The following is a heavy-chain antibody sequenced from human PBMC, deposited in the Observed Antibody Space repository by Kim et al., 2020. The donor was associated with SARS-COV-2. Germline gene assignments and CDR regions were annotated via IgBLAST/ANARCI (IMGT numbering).Heavy chain of an antibody. J-gene: IGHJ4*02. Sequence: ASVKVSCKASGYTFTSYGISWVRQAPGQGLEWMGWISAYNGNTNYAQKLQGRVTMTTDTSTSTAYMELRSLRSDDTAVYYCARDLLWFGELSLYFDYWGQGTLVTVSS. V-gene: IGHV1-18*04. CDR1: GYTFTSYG. CDR3: ARDLLWFGELSLYFDY. CDR2: ISAYNGNT. D-gene: IGHD3-10*01.